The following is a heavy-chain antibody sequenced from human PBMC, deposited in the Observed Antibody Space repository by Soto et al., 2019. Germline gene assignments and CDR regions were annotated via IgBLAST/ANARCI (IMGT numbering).Heavy chain of an antibody. Sequence: QVQVVQSGAGVKKPGASVKISCKASGYRFTSYYMHWVRQAPGQGLEWMGIINPNSGITNYAQNFTGRVTMTRDTSTSTVYMELSSLNSEDTAVYYCARSRGAAAGINWFDPWGQGTLVTVSS. D-gene: IGHD6-13*01. CDR2: INPNSGIT. CDR3: ARSRGAAAGINWFDP. CDR1: GYRFTSYY. V-gene: IGHV1-46*03. J-gene: IGHJ5*02.